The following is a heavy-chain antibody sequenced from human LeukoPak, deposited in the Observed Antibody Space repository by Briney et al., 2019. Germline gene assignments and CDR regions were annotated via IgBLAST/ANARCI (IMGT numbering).Heavy chain of an antibody. Sequence: GGSLRLSCAASGFTFSTYWMHWVRQAPGKGLEWVAVISYDGSNKYNADSVKGRFTISRDNSKNTLYLQMNSLRAEDTAVYYCAKDKDTAMPLSWYFDYWGQGTLVTVSS. V-gene: IGHV3-30*18. CDR3: AKDKDTAMPLSWYFDY. CDR1: GFTFSTYW. J-gene: IGHJ4*02. D-gene: IGHD5-18*01. CDR2: ISYDGSNK.